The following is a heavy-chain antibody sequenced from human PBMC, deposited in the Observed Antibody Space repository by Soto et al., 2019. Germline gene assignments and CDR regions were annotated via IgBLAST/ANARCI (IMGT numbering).Heavy chain of an antibody. V-gene: IGHV4-4*07. CDR1: SDSIRNYY. J-gene: IGHJ4*02. CDR2: ISISGRP. Sequence: QVQLQESGPGLVKPSETLSLNCTVSSDSIRNYYWSWIRQPAGKGPEWIGRISISGRPNYNPSLKSRVTLSVDTSKNQFSLKLTSVAAADTAVYYCARDPAMIGYFDYWGQQTLVTVSP. D-gene: IGHD3-22*01. CDR3: ARDPAMIGYFDY.